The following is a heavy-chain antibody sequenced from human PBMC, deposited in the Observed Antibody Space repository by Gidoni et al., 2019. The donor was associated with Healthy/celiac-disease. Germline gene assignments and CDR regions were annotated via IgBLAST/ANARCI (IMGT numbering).Heavy chain of an antibody. V-gene: IGHV3-21*01. J-gene: IGHJ4*02. Sequence: EVQLVESGGGLVKPGGSLRLSCAASGFTFSSYSMNWVRQAPGKGLEWVSSISSSSSYIYYADSVKGRFTISRDNAKNSLYLQMNSLRAEDTAVYYCASQSGPRYCSGGSCYSVVDYWGQGTLVTVSS. CDR1: GFTFSSYS. CDR2: ISSSSSYI. D-gene: IGHD2-15*01. CDR3: ASQSGPRYCSGGSCYSVVDY.